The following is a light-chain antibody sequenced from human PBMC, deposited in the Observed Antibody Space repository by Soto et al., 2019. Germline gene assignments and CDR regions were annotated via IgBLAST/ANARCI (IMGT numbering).Light chain of an antibody. V-gene: IGLV2-14*01. J-gene: IGLJ2*01. CDR2: DVS. CDR1: SSDIGGYNY. CDR3: SSQAVSSTLV. Sequence: QLVLTQPASVSGSPGQSITISCTGTSSDIGGYNYVSWYQQHPGKAPKLMIYDVSNRPSGVSNRFSGSKSGNTASLTISGLQAEDEADYYCSSQAVSSTLVFGGGTQLTVL.